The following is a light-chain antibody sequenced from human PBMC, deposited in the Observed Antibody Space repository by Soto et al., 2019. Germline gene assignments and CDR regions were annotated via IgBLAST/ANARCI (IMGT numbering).Light chain of an antibody. Sequence: EIVLTQSPGTLSLSPGERATLSCRASQNVSSSYLAWYQQKPGQAPRLLIYGASSRATGLPDRFSGSGSGTDFTLTISRLEPEDFAVYYCQQYGSSPWTFGQGTKVEIK. V-gene: IGKV3-20*01. CDR3: QQYGSSPWT. J-gene: IGKJ1*01. CDR1: QNVSSSY. CDR2: GAS.